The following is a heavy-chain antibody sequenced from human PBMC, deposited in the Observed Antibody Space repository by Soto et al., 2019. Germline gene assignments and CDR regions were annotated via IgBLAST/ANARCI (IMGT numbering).Heavy chain of an antibody. Sequence: QVQLVESGGGVVQPGRSLRLSCAASGFTFNSYGMHWVRQAPGKGLEWVAVITYDGSNKYYADSVKGRFTISRDNSKNTLYLQMNSLRAEDTAVYYCAKTRYYYGSGSYYYFDYWGQGTLVTVSS. D-gene: IGHD3-10*01. J-gene: IGHJ4*02. CDR3: AKTRYYYGSGSYYYFDY. CDR2: ITYDGSNK. CDR1: GFTFNSYG. V-gene: IGHV3-30*18.